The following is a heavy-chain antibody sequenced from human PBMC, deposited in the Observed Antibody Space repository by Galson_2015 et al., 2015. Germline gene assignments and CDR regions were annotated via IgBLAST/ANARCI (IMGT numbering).Heavy chain of an antibody. CDR2: VYPHDSDT. D-gene: IGHD3-22*01. J-gene: IGHJ4*02. Sequence: SGAEVKKPGESLKISCTGSGYTFTNYWIGWVRQMSGKGLEWMGIVYPHDSDTRYSPSFQGQVTISADKSINTAYLQWGSLKASDTAMYFCARGYDSSGHFDYWGQGTLVTVSS. V-gene: IGHV5-51*01. CDR3: ARGYDSSGHFDY. CDR1: GYTFTNYW.